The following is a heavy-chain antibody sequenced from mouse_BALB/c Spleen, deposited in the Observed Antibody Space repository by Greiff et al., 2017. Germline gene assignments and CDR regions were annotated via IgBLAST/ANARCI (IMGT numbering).Heavy chain of an antibody. D-gene: IGHD2-14*01. CDR2: ISDGGSYT. V-gene: IGHV5-4*02. CDR3: ARDRAYYRYDDAMDY. J-gene: IGHJ4*01. CDR1: GFTFSDYY. Sequence: EVKLMESGGGLVKPGGSLKLSCAASGFTFSDYYMYWVRQTPEKRLEWVATISDGGSYTYYPDSVKGRFTISRDNAKNNLYLQMSSLKSEDTAMYYCARDRAYYRYDDAMDYWGQGTSVTVSS.